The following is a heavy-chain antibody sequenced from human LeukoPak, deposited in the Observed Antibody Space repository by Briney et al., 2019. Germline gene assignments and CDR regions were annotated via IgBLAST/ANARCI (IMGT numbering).Heavy chain of an antibody. CDR3: ARTGYHYNSYGYYFLDY. CDR2: IIPILGTA. J-gene: IGHJ4*02. CDR1: GGTFSSYI. D-gene: IGHD3-22*01. Sequence: ASVKVSCKASGGTFSSYIITWVRQAPGQGLEWMGGIIPILGTANYAQKFQGRVTITADESTSTDYMELSSLRSEDTAVYFCARTGYHYNSYGYYFLDYWGQGTLVTVSS. V-gene: IGHV1-69*16.